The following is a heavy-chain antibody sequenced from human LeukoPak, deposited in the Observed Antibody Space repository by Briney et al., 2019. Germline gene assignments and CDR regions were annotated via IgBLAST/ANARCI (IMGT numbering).Heavy chain of an antibody. J-gene: IGHJ5*02. D-gene: IGHD3-22*01. CDR3: ARWLRGDWFDP. CDR2: IYTSGST. Sequence: PSQTLSLTCTVSGGSISSGSYYWSWIRQPAGKGLEWIGRIYTSGSTNYNPSLKSRVTISVDTSKNQFSLKLSSVTAADTAVYYCARWLRGDWFDPWGQGTLVTVSS. CDR1: GGSISSGSYY. V-gene: IGHV4-61*02.